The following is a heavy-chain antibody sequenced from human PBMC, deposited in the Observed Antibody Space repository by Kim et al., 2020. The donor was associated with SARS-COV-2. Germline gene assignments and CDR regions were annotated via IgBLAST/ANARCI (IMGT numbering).Heavy chain of an antibody. D-gene: IGHD3-22*01. J-gene: IGHJ6*02. CDR2: ISSSGSTI. V-gene: IGHV3-11*04. CDR1: GFTFSDYY. CDR3: ARDQGDSSGQAPDTDYYYYGMDV. Sequence: GGSLRLSCAASGFTFSDYYMSWIRQAPGKGLEWVSYISSSGSTIYYADSVKGRFTISRDNAKNSLYLQMNSLRAEDTAVYYCARDQGDSSGQAPDTDYYYYGMDVWGQGTTVTVSS.